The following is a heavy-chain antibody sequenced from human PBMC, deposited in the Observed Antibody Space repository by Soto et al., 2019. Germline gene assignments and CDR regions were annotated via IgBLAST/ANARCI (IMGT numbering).Heavy chain of an antibody. CDR1: GFTVSNIY. CDR2: IYSGGSA. J-gene: IGHJ4*02. Sequence: EVQLVESGGGLVQPGGSLRLSCAASGFTVSNIYMSWVRQAPGKGLEWVSIIYSGGSAYYADSVKGRFTISRDNSKNTLYLQMNNLRAEDTAVYFCATLPWFGDLVLCPWGQGTRVTVSS. V-gene: IGHV3-66*01. CDR3: ATLPWFGDLVLCP. D-gene: IGHD3-10*01.